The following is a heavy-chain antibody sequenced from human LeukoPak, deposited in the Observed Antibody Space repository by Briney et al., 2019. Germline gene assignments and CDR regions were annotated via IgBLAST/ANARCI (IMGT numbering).Heavy chain of an antibody. Sequence: GGSLRLSCTASGFTFSSYGMHWVRQAPGKGLELVAVIWYDGNNKYYADSVKGRFTISRDNSKNTLYLQMNTLRAEDTAVYYCARGGDWGYWGQGTLVTVSS. D-gene: IGHD2-21*01. V-gene: IGHV3-33*01. CDR3: ARGGDWGY. CDR1: GFTFSSYG. J-gene: IGHJ4*02. CDR2: IWYDGNNK.